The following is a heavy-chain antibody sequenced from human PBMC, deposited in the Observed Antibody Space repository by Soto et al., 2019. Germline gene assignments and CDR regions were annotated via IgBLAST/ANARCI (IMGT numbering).Heavy chain of an antibody. CDR3: ARDNDYYSSGYPNPFDY. J-gene: IGHJ4*02. V-gene: IGHV3-21*01. CDR2: ISSSSSYI. CDR1: GFTFSSYS. Sequence: GGSLRLSCAASGFTFSSYSMNWVRQAPGKGLEWVSSISSSSSYIYYADSVKGRFTISRDNAKNSLYLQMNSLRAEDTAVYYCARDNDYYSSGYPNPFDYWGQGTLVTVSS. D-gene: IGHD3-22*01.